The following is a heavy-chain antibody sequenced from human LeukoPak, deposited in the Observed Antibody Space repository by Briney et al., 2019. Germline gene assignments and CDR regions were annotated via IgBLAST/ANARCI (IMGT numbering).Heavy chain of an antibody. D-gene: IGHD2-2*01. Sequence: GGSLRLSGAASGFTFSSYAMSWVRQAPGKGLEWVSAISGSGGSTYYADSAKGRFTISRDNSKNTLYLQMNSLRAEDTAVYYCATPPYCSSTSCPLYYFDYWGQGTLVTVSS. V-gene: IGHV3-23*01. CDR3: ATPPYCSSTSCPLYYFDY. J-gene: IGHJ4*02. CDR1: GFTFSSYA. CDR2: ISGSGGST.